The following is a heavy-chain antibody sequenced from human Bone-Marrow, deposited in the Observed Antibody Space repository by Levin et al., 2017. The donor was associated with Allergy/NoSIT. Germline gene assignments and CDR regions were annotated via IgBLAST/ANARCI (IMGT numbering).Heavy chain of an antibody. J-gene: IGHJ4*02. CDR1: GFTFSSYA. CDR2: ISYDGSNK. V-gene: IGHV3-30-3*01. CDR3: ARGMHVVVAATGLPRLDY. D-gene: IGHD2-15*01. Sequence: PGGSLRLSCAASGFTFSSYAMHWVRQAPGKGLEWVAVISYDGSNKYYADSVKGRFTISRDNSKNTLYLQMNSLRAEDTAVYYCARGMHVVVAATGLPRLDYWGQGTLVTVSS.